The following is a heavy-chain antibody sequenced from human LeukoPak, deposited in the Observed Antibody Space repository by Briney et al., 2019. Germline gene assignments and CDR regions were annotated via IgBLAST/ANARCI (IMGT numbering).Heavy chain of an antibody. D-gene: IGHD3-3*01. Sequence: SQTLSLTCTVSGGSISSGSYYWSWIRQPAGKGLEWIGRIYTSGSTNYNPSLKSRVTISVDTSKNQFSLKLSSATAADTAVYYCARGRDDFWRNYYYYYGMDVWGQGTTVTVSS. J-gene: IGHJ6*02. CDR2: IYTSGST. CDR3: ARGRDDFWRNYYYYYGMDV. V-gene: IGHV4-61*02. CDR1: GGSISSGSYY.